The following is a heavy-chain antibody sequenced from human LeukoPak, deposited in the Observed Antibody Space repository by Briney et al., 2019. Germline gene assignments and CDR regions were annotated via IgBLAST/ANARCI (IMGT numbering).Heavy chain of an antibody. CDR2: ISYDGSNK. J-gene: IGHJ6*03. Sequence: GGSLRLSCAASGFTFSSYAMHWVRQAPGKGLEWVAVISYDGSNKYYADSVKGRFTISRDNSKNTLYLQMNSLRAEDTAVYYCARDGVVSSWPYYYYYYMDVWGKGTTVTVSS. CDR1: GFTFSSYA. V-gene: IGHV3-30-3*01. CDR3: ARDGVVSSWPYYYYYYMDV. D-gene: IGHD6-13*01.